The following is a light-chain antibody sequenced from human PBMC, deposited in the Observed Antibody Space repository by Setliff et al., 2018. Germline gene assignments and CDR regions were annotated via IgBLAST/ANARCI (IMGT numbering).Light chain of an antibody. CDR1: SSNIGSNT. CDR3: AAWDDSLNGLYV. V-gene: IGLV1-44*01. CDR2: SND. J-gene: IGLJ1*01. Sequence: QSVLAQPLSTSGTPGQKVTISCSGGSSNIGSNTVNWYQQFPGTAPKLLIYSNDQRPSGVPDRFSGSKSGTSASLAISGLQSEDESYYYCAAWDDSLNGLYVFGTGTKVTVL.